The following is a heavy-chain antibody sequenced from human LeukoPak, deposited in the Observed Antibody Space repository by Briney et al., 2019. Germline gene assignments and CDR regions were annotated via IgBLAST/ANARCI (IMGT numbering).Heavy chain of an antibody. V-gene: IGHV1-8*01. Sequence: ASVKVSCKASGYTFTSYDISWVRQATGQGLECMGWMNPNSGNTGYAQKFQGRVTMTGNTSIGTAYMELTSLASEDTAVYYCAISGMYGYVYWGQGSLVTVSS. CDR2: MNPNSGNT. CDR3: AISGMYGYVY. D-gene: IGHD5-18*01. CDR1: GYTFTSYD. J-gene: IGHJ4*02.